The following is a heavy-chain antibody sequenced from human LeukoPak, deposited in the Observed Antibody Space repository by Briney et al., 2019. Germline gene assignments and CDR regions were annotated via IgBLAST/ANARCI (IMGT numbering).Heavy chain of an antibody. CDR2: ISGSGGST. CDR1: GFTFSSYA. Sequence: GGSLRLSCAASGFTFSSYAMSWVRQAPGEGLEWVAAISGSGGSTYYADSVKGRFTISRDNSKNTLSLQMNSLRAEDTAVYYCAKGHSGNYYNFDSWGQGTLVTVSS. V-gene: IGHV3-23*01. CDR3: AKGHSGNYYNFDS. D-gene: IGHD1-26*01. J-gene: IGHJ4*02.